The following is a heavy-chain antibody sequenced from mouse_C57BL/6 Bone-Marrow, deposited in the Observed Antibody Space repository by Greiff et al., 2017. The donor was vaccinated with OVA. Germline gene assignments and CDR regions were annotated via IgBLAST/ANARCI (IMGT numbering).Heavy chain of an antibody. Sequence: EVHLVESGGDLVKPGGSLKLSCAASGFTFSSYGMSWVRQTPDKRLEWVATISSGGSYTYYPDSVKGRFTISRDNAKNTLYLQMSSLKSEDTAMYYCARDTTVVDWFAYWGQGTLVTVSA. CDR1: GFTFSSYG. D-gene: IGHD1-1*01. J-gene: IGHJ3*01. V-gene: IGHV5-6*01. CDR2: ISSGGSYT. CDR3: ARDTTVVDWFAY.